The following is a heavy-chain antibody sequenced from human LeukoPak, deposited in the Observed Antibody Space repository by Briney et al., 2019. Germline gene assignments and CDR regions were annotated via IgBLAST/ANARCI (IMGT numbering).Heavy chain of an antibody. CDR3: ARDPPYYYDSSGTDY. Sequence: NSGGSLRLSCAASGFTVSSNYMSWIRQAPGKGLEWVSYISSSGSTIYYADSVKGRFTISRDNAKNSLYLQMNSLRAEDTAVYYRARDPPYYYDSSGTDYWGQGTLVTVSS. CDR1: GFTVSSNY. V-gene: IGHV3-11*04. CDR2: ISSSGSTI. D-gene: IGHD3-22*01. J-gene: IGHJ4*02.